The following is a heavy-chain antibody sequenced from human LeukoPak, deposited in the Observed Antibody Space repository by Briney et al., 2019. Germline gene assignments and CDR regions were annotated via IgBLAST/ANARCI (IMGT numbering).Heavy chain of an antibody. Sequence: GGSLRLSCAASGFTFSDYYMSWIRQAPGKGLEWVSYISSSGSTIYYADSVKGRFTISRDNAKNSLYLQMNSLRAEDTAVYYCARDRHHHYDILTGYYSAWDYWGQGTLVTVSS. J-gene: IGHJ4*02. CDR1: GFTFSDYY. D-gene: IGHD3-9*01. V-gene: IGHV3-11*01. CDR3: ARDRHHHYDILTGYYSAWDY. CDR2: ISSSGSTI.